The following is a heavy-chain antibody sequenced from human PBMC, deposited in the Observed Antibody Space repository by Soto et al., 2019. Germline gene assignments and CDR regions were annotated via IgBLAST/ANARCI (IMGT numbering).Heavy chain of an antibody. V-gene: IGHV4-31*03. CDR3: ARVDHRGYFTILTDY. CDR2: IYDSVNT. J-gene: IGHJ4*02. Sequence: TLSLTCTVSGDSLSSGGHYWSWIRQHPGKGLEWIGHIYDSVNTYYSPSLRSRVTISADMSKNQFSLNLRSVTAADTAVYYCARVDHRGYFTILTDYWGQGTLCTVAS. CDR1: GDSLSSGGHY. D-gene: IGHD3-9*01.